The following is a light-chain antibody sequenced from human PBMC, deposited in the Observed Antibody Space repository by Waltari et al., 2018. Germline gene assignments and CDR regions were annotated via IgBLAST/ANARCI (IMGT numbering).Light chain of an antibody. CDR3: SSYTSSSNVV. CDR2: EVS. Sequence: QSALTQPASVSGSPGQSITISCTGTSSDVGGYNYVSWYQPHPGKAPKLMIYEVSNRPSGVSNRFSGSKSGNTASLTIAGLQAEDEADYYCSSYTSSSNVVFGGGTKLTVL. V-gene: IGLV2-14*01. J-gene: IGLJ2*01. CDR1: SSDVGGYNY.